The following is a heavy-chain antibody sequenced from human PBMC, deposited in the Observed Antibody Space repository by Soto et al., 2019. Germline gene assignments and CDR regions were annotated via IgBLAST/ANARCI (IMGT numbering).Heavy chain of an antibody. V-gene: IGHV3-53*01. Sequence: VGSLRLSCAASGFTVSSNYMSWVRQAPGKGLEWVSVIYSGGSTYYADSVKGRFTISRDNSKNTLYLQMNSLRAEDTAVYYCARDTKIYGDYGYYYYYGMDVWGQGTTVTVSS. J-gene: IGHJ6*02. D-gene: IGHD4-17*01. CDR3: ARDTKIYGDYGYYYYYGMDV. CDR1: GFTVSSNY. CDR2: IYSGGST.